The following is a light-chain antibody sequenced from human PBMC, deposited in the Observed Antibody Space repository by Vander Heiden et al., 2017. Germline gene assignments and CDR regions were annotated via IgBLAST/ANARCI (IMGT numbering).Light chain of an antibody. CDR2: AAS. CDR1: QSISSY. V-gene: IGKV1-39*01. J-gene: IGKJ1*01. CDR3: QQSYSTPRT. Sequence: IQMSQSPSSLSASVAHRVTIPCRASQSISSYLKWYRQKPGKAPKLLIYAASSLQSGIPSRFSGSGSGTDFTITISSLQPEDFATYYCQQSYSTPRTFGQGTKVEIK.